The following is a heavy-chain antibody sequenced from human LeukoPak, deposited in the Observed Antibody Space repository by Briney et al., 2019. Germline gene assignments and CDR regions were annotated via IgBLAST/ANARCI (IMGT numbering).Heavy chain of an antibody. CDR1: GGSFSGYY. Sequence: SETLSLTCAVYGGSFSGYYWGWIRQPPGKGLEWIGTLYHSGSTYYTPSLTSRVTISVDTSKNQCSLKLSSVTAADTAVYYCARSFYDILTGYLSYYYMDVWGKGTTVTVSS. CDR2: LYHSGST. J-gene: IGHJ6*03. D-gene: IGHD3-9*01. V-gene: IGHV4-38-2*01. CDR3: ARSFYDILTGYLSYYYMDV.